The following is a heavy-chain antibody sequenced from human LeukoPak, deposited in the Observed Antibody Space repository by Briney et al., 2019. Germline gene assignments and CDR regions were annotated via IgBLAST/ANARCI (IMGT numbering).Heavy chain of an antibody. CDR3: ARGIAAAGTGSYFDY. CDR2: MNPNSGNT. CDR1: GYTFTSYD. D-gene: IGHD6-13*01. Sequence: ASVKVSSKASGYTFTSYDINWVRQATGQGLEWMGWMNPNSGNTGYAQKFQGRVTMTRNTSISTAYMELSSLRSEVTAVYYCARGIAAAGTGSYFDYWGQGTLVTVSS. V-gene: IGHV1-8*01. J-gene: IGHJ4*02.